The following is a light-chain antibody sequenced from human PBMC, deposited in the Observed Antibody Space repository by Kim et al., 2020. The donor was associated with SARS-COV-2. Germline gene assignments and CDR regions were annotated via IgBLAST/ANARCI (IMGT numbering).Light chain of an antibody. CDR1: SSNIGAGYD. J-gene: IGLJ2*01. V-gene: IGLV1-40*01. CDR2: GNS. CDR3: QSYDSSLSAPV. Sequence: QSVLTQPPSVSGAPGQRVTISCTGSSSNIGAGYDVHWYQQLPGTAPKLLIYGNSNRPSGVPDRFSGSKSGTSASLAITGLQAEDEADYYCQSYDSSLSAPVFGGGTQLTV.